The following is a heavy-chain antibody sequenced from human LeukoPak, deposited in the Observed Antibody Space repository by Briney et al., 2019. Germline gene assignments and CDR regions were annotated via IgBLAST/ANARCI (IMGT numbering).Heavy chain of an antibody. D-gene: IGHD5-24*01. CDR2: IYSTGTT. CDR1: GTFVSGFY. CDR3: AGRWRGTLDY. Sequence: PSETLSLTCTVSGTFVSGFYWTWIRQPPGKGLEWIGFIYSTGTTSYNSSLQSRVTISVDTSKNQFSLKLKSVIAADTAIYYCAGRWRGTLDYWDRGTLVAVSS. V-gene: IGHV4-4*09. J-gene: IGHJ4*02.